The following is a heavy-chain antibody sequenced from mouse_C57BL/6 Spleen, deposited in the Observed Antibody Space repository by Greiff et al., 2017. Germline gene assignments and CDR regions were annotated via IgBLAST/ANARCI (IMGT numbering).Heavy chain of an antibody. J-gene: IGHJ4*01. V-gene: IGHV1-81*01. Sequence: VQLQQSGAELARPGASVKLSCKASGYTFTSYGISWVKQRTGQGLEWIGEIYPRSGNTYYNEKFKGRATLTADKSSRTAYMELRSLTSEDSAVYFCARSHRNHYAMDYWGQGTSVTVSS. CDR2: IYPRSGNT. CDR1: GYTFTSYG. CDR3: ARSHRNHYAMDY.